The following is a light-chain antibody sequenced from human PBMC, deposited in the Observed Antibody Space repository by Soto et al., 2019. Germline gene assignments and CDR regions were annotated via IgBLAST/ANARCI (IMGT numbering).Light chain of an antibody. J-gene: IGLJ1*01. CDR2: DVS. CDR3: RSYTSSSTHV. Sequence: QSALTQPASVSGSPGQSITISCTGTSSDVGAYTFVSWYQQHPDKVPKLMIFDVSRRPSGVSDRFSGSKSGNTAYLTISGIQPDDEADYYCRSYTSSSTHVLGSGTKLTVL. V-gene: IGLV2-14*03. CDR1: SSDVGAYTF.